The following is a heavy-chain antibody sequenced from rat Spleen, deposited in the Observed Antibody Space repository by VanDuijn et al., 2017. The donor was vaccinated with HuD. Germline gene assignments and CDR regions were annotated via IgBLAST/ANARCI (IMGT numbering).Heavy chain of an antibody. V-gene: IGHV2S30*01. CDR3: IRDDYRGWFAY. CDR2: MKYNGDT. J-gene: IGHJ3*01. D-gene: IGHD1-11*01. Sequence: QVQLKESGPGLVQPSQTLSLTCTVSGFSLSNYGVIWVRQPPGKGLEWMGRMKYNGDTYYNSALKSRLSISRDTSKSQVFLRMNSLQSEDTAIYYCIRDDYRGWFAYWGQGTLVTVSS. CDR1: GFSLSNYG.